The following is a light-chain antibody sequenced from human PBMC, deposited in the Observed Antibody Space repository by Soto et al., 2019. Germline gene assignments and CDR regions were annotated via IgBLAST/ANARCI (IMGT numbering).Light chain of an antibody. V-gene: IGKV3-15*01. Sequence: EIVMTQSPATLSVSPGERVTLSCRASQRVSSNLAWYQQKPGQAPRLLIYGASTRATGIPARFSGSGSGTEFTLTISSLQSEDFAVYYCQQYNNWPPCTFGQGTKVDIK. CDR3: QQYNNWPPCT. CDR1: QRVSSN. CDR2: GAS. J-gene: IGKJ2*02.